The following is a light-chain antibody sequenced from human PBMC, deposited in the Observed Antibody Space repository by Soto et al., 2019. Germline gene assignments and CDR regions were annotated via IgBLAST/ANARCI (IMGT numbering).Light chain of an antibody. V-gene: IGLV2-14*01. Sequence: QSALTQPASVSGSPGQSITISCTGTSSDVGGYNYVSWYQHHPGKAPKLMIYDVNNRPSGIPNRFFGSKSGNTASLTISGLQTEDEADYYCSSYSSSGTLYVFGTGTKVTVL. CDR2: DVN. CDR1: SSDVGGYNY. J-gene: IGLJ1*01. CDR3: SSYSSSGTLYV.